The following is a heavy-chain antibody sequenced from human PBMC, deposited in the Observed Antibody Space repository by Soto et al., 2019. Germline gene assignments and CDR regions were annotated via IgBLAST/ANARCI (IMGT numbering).Heavy chain of an antibody. J-gene: IGHJ5*02. V-gene: IGHV3-23*01. Sequence: SLRLSCAASGFTFSSYAMSWVRQAPGKGLEWVSAISGSGGSTYYADSVKGRFTISRDNSKNTLYLQMNSLRAEDTAVYYCAKDPASITMVRGVISWFDPWGQGTLVTVSS. CDR3: AKDPASITMVRGVISWFDP. CDR2: ISGSGGST. CDR1: GFTFSSYA. D-gene: IGHD3-10*01.